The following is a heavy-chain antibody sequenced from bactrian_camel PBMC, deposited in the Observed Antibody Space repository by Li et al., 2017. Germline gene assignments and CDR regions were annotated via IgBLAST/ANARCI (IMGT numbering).Heavy chain of an antibody. CDR1: GLVYPFWS. D-gene: IGHD4*01. V-gene: IGHV3S61*01. Sequence: HVQLVESGGGSVQAGASLTLSCAASGLVYPFWSMAWFRQAPGKEREGVARIESRGTTEYLDSVKDRFTIFKDNAGKTLYLQMNNLRPEDTGAYYCAADLSFAEYDYAYVCPPNKNLFGYWGQGTQVTVS. CDR2: IESRGTT. J-gene: IGHJ6*01. CDR3: AADLSFAEYDYAYVCPPNKNLFGY.